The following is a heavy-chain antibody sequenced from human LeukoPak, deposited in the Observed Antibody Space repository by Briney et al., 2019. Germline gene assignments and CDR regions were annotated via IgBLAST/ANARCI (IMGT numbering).Heavy chain of an antibody. J-gene: IGHJ4*02. Sequence: GGSLRLSCAASGFTFSSYSMNWVRQAPGKGLEWVSYISSSSSTIYYADSVKGRFTISRDNAKNSLYLQMNSLRAEDTAVYYCAKTPSRSYYTDGDYWGQGTLVTVSS. D-gene: IGHD1-26*01. V-gene: IGHV3-48*04. CDR1: GFTFSSYS. CDR3: AKTPSRSYYTDGDY. CDR2: ISSSSSTI.